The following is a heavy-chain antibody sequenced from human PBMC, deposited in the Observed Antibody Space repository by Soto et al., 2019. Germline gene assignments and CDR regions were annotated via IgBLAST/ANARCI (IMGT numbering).Heavy chain of an antibody. CDR1: GDTFSSHT. V-gene: IGHV1-69*08. Sequence: QVQLVQSGAEVKKPGSSVKVSCKASGDTFSSHTITWVRQAPGQGLDWMGRIIPILGIATYAQKFQGRVTLTADKASSTVYMELRTLTSEATAVYHCARDASTAWSLSHLDYWGQGTLVTVS. J-gene: IGHJ4*02. CDR3: ARDASTAWSLSHLDY. CDR2: IIPILGIA. D-gene: IGHD2-21*02.